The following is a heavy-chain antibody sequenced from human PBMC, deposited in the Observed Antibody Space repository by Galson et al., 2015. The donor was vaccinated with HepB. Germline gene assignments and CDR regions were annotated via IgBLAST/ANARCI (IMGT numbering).Heavy chain of an antibody. D-gene: IGHD2-2*02. CDR1: GGSISSYY. CDR3: ARVPIVVVPAAIHYYGMDV. CDR2: IYYSGST. J-gene: IGHJ6*02. Sequence: ETLSLTCTVSGGSISSYYWSWIRRPPGKGLEWIGYIYYSGSTNYNPSLKSRVTISVDTSKNQFSLKLSSVTAADTAVYYCARVPIVVVPAAIHYYGMDVWGQGTTVTVSS. V-gene: IGHV4-59*12.